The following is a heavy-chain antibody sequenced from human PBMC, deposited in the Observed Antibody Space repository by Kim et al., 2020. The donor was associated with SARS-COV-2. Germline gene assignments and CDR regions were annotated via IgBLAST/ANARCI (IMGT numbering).Heavy chain of an antibody. J-gene: IGHJ4*02. CDR3: ARHGRIQRWGFFDY. Sequence: SETLSLTCTVSGGSISSSSYYWGWIRQPPGKGLEWIGSIYYSGSTYYNPSLKSRVTISVDTSKNQFSLKLSSVTAADTAVYYCARHGRIQRWGFFDYWGQGTLVTVSS. CDR1: GGSISSSSYY. D-gene: IGHD5-18*01. CDR2: IYYSGST. V-gene: IGHV4-39*01.